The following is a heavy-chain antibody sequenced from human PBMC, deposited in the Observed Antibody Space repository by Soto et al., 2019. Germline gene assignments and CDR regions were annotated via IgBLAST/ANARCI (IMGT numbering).Heavy chain of an antibody. V-gene: IGHV3-11*01. J-gene: IGHJ6*02. CDR1: GFTFSDYY. CDR3: AKTWGYCVGDCYSGGRYYYNGMDV. CDR2: ISSSGATI. D-gene: IGHD2-21*02. Sequence: QVQLVESGGGLVKPGGSLRLSCAASGFTFSDYYMSWIRQAPGKGLEWVSYISSSGATIFYADSVRGRFTISRDNAKKSLYLQMNSLRAEDTAVYYCAKTWGYCVGDCYSGGRYYYNGMDVWGQGTTVTVSS.